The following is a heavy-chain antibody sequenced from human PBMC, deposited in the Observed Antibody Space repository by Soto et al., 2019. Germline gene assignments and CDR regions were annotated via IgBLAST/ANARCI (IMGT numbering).Heavy chain of an antibody. Sequence: GWSLRLSCAASVFTFSSYSMNWVRKATGKGLEWVSSISSSSSYIYYADSVKGRFTISRDNANNSLYLQMNIRRAEDTAVYYSARRAYFIITSCAARGYYNYRAVWGKGTSVTVS. CDR2: ISSSSSYI. J-gene: IGHJ6*03. D-gene: IGHD2-2*01. CDR1: VFTFSSYS. V-gene: IGHV3-21*01. CDR3: ARRAYFIITSCAARGYYNYRAV.